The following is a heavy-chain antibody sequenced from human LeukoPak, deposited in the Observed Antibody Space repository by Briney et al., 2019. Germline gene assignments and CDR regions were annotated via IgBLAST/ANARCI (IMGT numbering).Heavy chain of an antibody. CDR3: ARDPALVAATPYYFDH. D-gene: IGHD2-15*01. CDR1: GFTFSSYS. V-gene: IGHV3-21*01. CDR2: INSSSSYI. J-gene: IGHJ4*02. Sequence: GGSLRLSCAASGFTFSSYSMNWGRPAPGKGLGWVSSINSSSSYIYYADSVKGRFTISRDNAKNSLYLQMNSLRAEDTAVYYCARDPALVAATPYYFDHWGQGTLVTVSS.